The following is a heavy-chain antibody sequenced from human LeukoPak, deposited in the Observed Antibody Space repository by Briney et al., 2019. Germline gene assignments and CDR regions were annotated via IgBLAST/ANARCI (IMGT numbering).Heavy chain of an antibody. CDR2: ISYDGGT. CDR3: ARETDLTVAGGFRNAFDV. Sequence: SETLSLTCSVSGVALRSYCWSWIRQSPGGRLEWIGDISYDGGTRYNPSLESRVFMPQDTSRNQFSLNLNSVTAADSAVHYCARETDLTVAGGFRNAFDVWGQGTRVTVSS. J-gene: IGHJ3*01. V-gene: IGHV4-59*12. D-gene: IGHD6-19*01. CDR1: GVALRSYC.